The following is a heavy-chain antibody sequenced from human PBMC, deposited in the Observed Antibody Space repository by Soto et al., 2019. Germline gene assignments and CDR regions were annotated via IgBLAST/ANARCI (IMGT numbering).Heavy chain of an antibody. V-gene: IGHV3-48*02. D-gene: IGHD3-16*01. CDR1: GFTFSTHA. CDR2: IHGTRSII. J-gene: IGHJ4*02. Sequence: EVQLVESGGGLVQPGGSLRLSCAVSGFTFSTHAMNWVRQAPGKGLEWVAYIHGTRSIIYYADSVKGRFTISRDNAKNSLFLQMDSLRDEDTAIYYCARDARNADYDYWGQGTLVTVSS. CDR3: ARDARNADYDY.